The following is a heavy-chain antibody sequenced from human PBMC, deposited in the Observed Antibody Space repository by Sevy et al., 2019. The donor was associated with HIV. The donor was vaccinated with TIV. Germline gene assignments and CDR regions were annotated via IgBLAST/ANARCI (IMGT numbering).Heavy chain of an antibody. J-gene: IGHJ5*02. CDR3: AREDRYYDFWSGYSFGGFDP. CDR2: IKEDGSEK. Sequence: GGSLRLSCAASGFTFSTYWMNWVRQAPGKGLEWVANIKEDGSEKYYVDSVKGRFTISRDNAKNSLYLQMNSLRAEDTAVYYCAREDRYYDFWSGYSFGGFDPWGQGTLVTVSS. D-gene: IGHD3-3*01. CDR1: GFTFSTYW. V-gene: IGHV3-7*01.